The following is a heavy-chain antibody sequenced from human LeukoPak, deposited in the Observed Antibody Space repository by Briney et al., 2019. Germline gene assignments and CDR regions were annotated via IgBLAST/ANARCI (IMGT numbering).Heavy chain of an antibody. CDR3: AKAVIYDSSGYYYPFDY. CDR2: VSGAGDT. J-gene: IGHJ4*02. CDR1: GFIVSNHY. Sequence: GGSLRLSCAASGFIVSNHYMSWVRQAPGKGLEWVSMVSGAGDTYYADSVKGRFTISRDNSENTLYLQMNSLRAEDTAVYYCAKAVIYDSSGYYYPFDYWGQGTLVTVSS. D-gene: IGHD3-22*01. V-gene: IGHV3-53*01.